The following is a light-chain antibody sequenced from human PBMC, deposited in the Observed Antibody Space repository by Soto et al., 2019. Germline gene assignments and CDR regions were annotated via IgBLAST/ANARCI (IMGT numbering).Light chain of an antibody. CDR1: QSISKW. J-gene: IGKJ1*01. Sequence: DIQLTQSPSTLSASVGDRVTITCRASQSISKWLAWNQQKPGKAPKLLIYDASSLESGVPSRFSGSGSGTEFTLTIRGLQPDDFATYDCQQYNSYSWTFGQGTKVDIK. CDR3: QQYNSYSWT. V-gene: IGKV1-5*01. CDR2: DAS.